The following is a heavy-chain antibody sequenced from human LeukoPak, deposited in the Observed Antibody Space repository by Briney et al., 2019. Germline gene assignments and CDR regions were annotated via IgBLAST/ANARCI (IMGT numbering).Heavy chain of an antibody. J-gene: IGHJ4*02. D-gene: IGHD7-27*01. CDR1: GFTFSTYS. Sequence: GGSLRLSCAASGFTFSTYSMNWVRQAPGKGLEWVSLISSSSSNIYYADSLEGRFTISRDNAKNSLYLQMNSLRVEDTAVYYCARDRFEGTWGQNYFDYWGPGTLVTVSS. CDR3: ARDRFEGTWGQNYFDY. V-gene: IGHV3-21*01. CDR2: ISSSSSNI.